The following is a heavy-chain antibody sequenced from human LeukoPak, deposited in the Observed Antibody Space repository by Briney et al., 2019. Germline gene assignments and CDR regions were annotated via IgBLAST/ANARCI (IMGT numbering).Heavy chain of an antibody. CDR2: ISGSGGST. Sequence: PGGSLRLSCAASGFTFSSYAMSWVRQAPGKGLEWVSAISGSGGSTYYADSVKGRFTISRDNSKNTLYLQTNSLRAEDTAVYYCARDHLDGSGYLDYWGQGTLVTVSS. CDR3: ARDHLDGSGYLDY. V-gene: IGHV3-23*01. J-gene: IGHJ4*02. CDR1: GFTFSSYA. D-gene: IGHD2-15*01.